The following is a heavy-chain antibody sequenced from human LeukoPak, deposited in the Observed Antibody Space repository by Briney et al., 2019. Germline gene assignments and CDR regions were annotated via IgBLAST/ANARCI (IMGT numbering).Heavy chain of an antibody. J-gene: IGHJ6*02. CDR2: ISCSGGST. Sequence: GGSLRLSCSASGFTFSSYAMSWVRQAPGKGLEWVSAISCSGGSTYYAASVKGRFTISRDNSKNTLYLQMNSLRAEDTAVYYCAKELAPYYDFWSGYYTPNYYYGMDVWGQGTTVTVSS. V-gene: IGHV3-23*01. CDR1: GFTFSSYA. D-gene: IGHD3-3*01. CDR3: AKELAPYYDFWSGYYTPNYYYGMDV.